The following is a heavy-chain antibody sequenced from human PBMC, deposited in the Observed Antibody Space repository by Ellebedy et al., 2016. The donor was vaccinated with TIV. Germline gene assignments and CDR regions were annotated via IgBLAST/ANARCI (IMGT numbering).Heavy chain of an antibody. Sequence: SETLSLTXAVSGGSISTSNWWRWVRQPPGKGLEWIGAIYHTGSTNYNPSLKSRVTISVDTSENQFSLNLSSVTAADTAVYYCARGRGGFNLYYGMDVWGQGTTVTVSS. V-gene: IGHV4-4*02. CDR3: ARGRGGFNLYYGMDV. D-gene: IGHD6-25*01. J-gene: IGHJ6*02. CDR1: GGSISTSNW. CDR2: IYHTGST.